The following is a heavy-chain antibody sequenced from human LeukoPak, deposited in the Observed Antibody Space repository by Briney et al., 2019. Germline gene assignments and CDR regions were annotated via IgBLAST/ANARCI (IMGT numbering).Heavy chain of an antibody. CDR3: GRGGGEIWNDNY. J-gene: IGHJ4*02. CDR2: ISSSSSYI. D-gene: IGHD1-1*01. V-gene: IGHV3-21*01. Sequence: PGGSLRLSCAASGFTFSSYSMSWVRQAPGKGLEWVSSISSSSSYIYYADSVKGRFTISRDNAKNSLYLQMNSLRAEDTAVYYCGRGGGEIWNDNYWGQGTLVTVPS. CDR1: GFTFSSYS.